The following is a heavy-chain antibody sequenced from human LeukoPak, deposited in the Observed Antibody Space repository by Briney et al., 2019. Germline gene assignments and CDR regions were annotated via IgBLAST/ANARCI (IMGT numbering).Heavy chain of an antibody. CDR2: IIPIFGTA. D-gene: IGHD5-18*01. CDR1: GGTFSSYA. V-gene: IGHV1-69*06. J-gene: IGHJ3*02. Sequence: GSSVKVSCKASGGTFSSYAISWVRQAPGQGLEWMGGIIPIFGTANYAQKFQGRVTITADKSTSTAYMELSSLRSEDTAVYYCARWRQLWSPREAFDIWGQGTMVTVSS. CDR3: ARWRQLWSPREAFDI.